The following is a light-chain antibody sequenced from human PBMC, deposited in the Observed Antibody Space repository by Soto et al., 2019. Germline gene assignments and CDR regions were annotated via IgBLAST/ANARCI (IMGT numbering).Light chain of an antibody. Sequence: EFVLTQSPGTLSLSPGERATLSFRANQNVASDYLAWYRQKPGQAPRLLIYAASTRATGVPDRFSGSGSGTEFTLTISSLQSEDFAVYYCLQYNNWPPLTFGQGTKVDIK. V-gene: IGKV3-15*01. CDR2: AAS. J-gene: IGKJ1*01. CDR1: QNVASDY. CDR3: LQYNNWPPLT.